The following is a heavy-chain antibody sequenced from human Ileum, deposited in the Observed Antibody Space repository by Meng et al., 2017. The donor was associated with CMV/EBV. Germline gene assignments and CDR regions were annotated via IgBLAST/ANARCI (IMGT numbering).Heavy chain of an antibody. CDR3: ARVHTVRGFEY. CDR2: AEAVGPT. Sequence: QADHRGSCPGLVEPPGSLSLTGPVTRACIGPFIWGRIGRPAGKGRAVIGGAEAVGPTDYDPFRESVVTMAVDTSKNQYFQILSSVAAADTAEYYCARVHTVRGFEYWGLGILVTVSS. V-gene: IGHV4-4*07. CDR1: RACIGPFI. D-gene: IGHD3-10*01. J-gene: IGHJ4*02.